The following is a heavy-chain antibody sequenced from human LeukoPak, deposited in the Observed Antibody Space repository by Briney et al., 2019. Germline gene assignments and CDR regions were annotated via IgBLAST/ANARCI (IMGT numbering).Heavy chain of an antibody. J-gene: IGHJ3*02. D-gene: IGHD5-24*01. CDR2: IWYDGSNK. V-gene: IGHV3-33*01. CDR3: ARVEMATETDAFDI. CDR1: GFTFSSYG. Sequence: PGRSLRLSCAAYGFTFSSYGMHWVRQAPGKGLEWVAVIWYDGSNKYYADSVKGRFTISRDNSKNTLYLQMNSLRAEDTAVYYCARVEMATETDAFDIWGQGTMVTVSS.